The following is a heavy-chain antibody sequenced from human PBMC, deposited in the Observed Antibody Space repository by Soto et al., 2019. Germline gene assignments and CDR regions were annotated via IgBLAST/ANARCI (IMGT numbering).Heavy chain of an antibody. CDR1: GYTFTSYG. D-gene: IGHD1-26*01. CDR2: ISAYNGNT. J-gene: IGHJ6*02. CDR3: ARAPSPGEAHKYYYYGMDV. V-gene: IGHV1-18*04. Sequence: QVQLVQSGAEVKKPGASVKVSCKASGYTFTSYGISWVRQAPGQGLEWMGWISAYNGNTNYAQKLQGRVTMTTDTSTSTAYMELRSLRSDVTAVYYCARAPSPGEAHKYYYYGMDVWGQGTTVTVSS.